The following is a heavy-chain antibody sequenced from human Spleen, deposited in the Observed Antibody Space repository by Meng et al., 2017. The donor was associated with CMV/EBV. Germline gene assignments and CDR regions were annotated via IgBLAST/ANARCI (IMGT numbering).Heavy chain of an antibody. Sequence: GSLRLSCSVSGDSISRSSHYWGWIRQPPGKGLEWIGSINYSGRTYYSPSLKSRVTISVDTSMNQFSLKLNSVTAADTAVYYCARDVFGYTGAYGSWGQGMLVTVSS. J-gene: IGHJ4*02. CDR3: ARDVFGYTGAYGS. CDR1: GDSISRSSHY. V-gene: IGHV4-39*07. CDR2: INYSGRT. D-gene: IGHD1-26*01.